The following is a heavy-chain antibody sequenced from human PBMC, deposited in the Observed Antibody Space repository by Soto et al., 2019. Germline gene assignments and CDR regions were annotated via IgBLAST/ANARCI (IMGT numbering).Heavy chain of an antibody. CDR3: ARVRDPSPYYYGMDV. Sequence: SETLSLTCAVYGGSFSGYYWSWIRQPPGKGLEWIGEINHSGSTNYNPSLKSRVTISVDTSKNQFSLKLSSVTAADTAVYYCARVRDPSPYYYGMDVWGQGTTVTVSS. V-gene: IGHV4-34*01. CDR1: GGSFSGYY. CDR2: INHSGST. J-gene: IGHJ6*02.